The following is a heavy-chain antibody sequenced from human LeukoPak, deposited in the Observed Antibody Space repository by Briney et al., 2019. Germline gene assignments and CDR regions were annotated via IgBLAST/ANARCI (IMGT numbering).Heavy chain of an antibody. V-gene: IGHV3-30*18. CDR1: GFAFSSYG. CDR2: ISYGGDNK. Sequence: GGSLRLSCAASGFAFSSYGMHWVRQAPGKGLEWVAVISYGGDNKYYADSVKGRFTISKDNSNNTLYLQMNSLRSEDTAVYYCVKDGQLLLYTRGYFDSWGQGALVTVSS. CDR3: VKDGQLLLYTRGYFDS. J-gene: IGHJ4*02. D-gene: IGHD2-2*01.